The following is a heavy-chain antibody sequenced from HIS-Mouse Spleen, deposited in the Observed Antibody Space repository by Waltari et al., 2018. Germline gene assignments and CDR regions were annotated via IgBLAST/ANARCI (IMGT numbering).Heavy chain of an antibody. CDR1: GGSISSSSYY. D-gene: IGHD6-13*01. CDR2: IYDSGRN. V-gene: IGHV4-39*07. CDR3: AREIPYSSSWYDWYFDL. J-gene: IGHJ2*01. Sequence: QLQLQESGPGLVKPSETLSLTCTVSGGSISSSSYYWGWIRQPPGKGLEWIGSIYDSGRNYYNPSLKSRVHISVDTSKNRFSLKLSSVTAADTAVYYCAREIPYSSSWYDWYFDLWGRGTLVTVSS.